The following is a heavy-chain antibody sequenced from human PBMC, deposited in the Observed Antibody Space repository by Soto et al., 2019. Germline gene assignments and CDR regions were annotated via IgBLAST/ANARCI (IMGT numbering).Heavy chain of an antibody. CDR2: IIPIFGTA. CDR1: GGTFSSYA. J-gene: IGHJ3*02. D-gene: IGHD3-3*01. CDR3: ARWRERLLEWLLNGDAFDI. Sequence: QVQLVQSGAEVKKPGSSVKVSCKASGGTFSSYAISWVRQAPGQGLEWMGGIIPIFGTANYAQKFQGRVTITADESTSTAYMELSSLRSEDTAVYYCARWRERLLEWLLNGDAFDIWGQGTMVTVSS. V-gene: IGHV1-69*12.